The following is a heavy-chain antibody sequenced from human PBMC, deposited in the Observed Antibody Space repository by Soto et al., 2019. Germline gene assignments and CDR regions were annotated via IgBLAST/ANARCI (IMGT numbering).Heavy chain of an antibody. CDR2: IYYSGST. CDR3: ARSGSGSYEDYYYYGMEV. D-gene: IGHD3-10*01. J-gene: IGHJ6*02. CDR1: GGSISSYY. V-gene: IGHV4-59*01. Sequence: PSETLSLTCTVSGGSISSYYWSWIRQPPGKGLEWIGYIYYSGSTNYNPSLKSRVTISVDTSKNQFSLKLSSVTAADTAVYYCARSGSGSYEDYYYYGMEVWGQGTTVTVSS.